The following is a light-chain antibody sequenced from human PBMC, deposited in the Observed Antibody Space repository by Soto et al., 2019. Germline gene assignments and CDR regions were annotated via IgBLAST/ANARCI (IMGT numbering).Light chain of an antibody. V-gene: IGKV1-5*01. CDR2: DAS. J-gene: IGKJ1*01. CDR3: QQYSTYPWT. Sequence: DIQMTQSPSTLSASVGDRVTITCRDSQSISSWLDWYQQKPGKAPKFLIFDASSLESGVPSRFSGSGSATEFTLTISSLQPDDFATYYCQQYSTYPWTFGQGTKVDI. CDR1: QSISSW.